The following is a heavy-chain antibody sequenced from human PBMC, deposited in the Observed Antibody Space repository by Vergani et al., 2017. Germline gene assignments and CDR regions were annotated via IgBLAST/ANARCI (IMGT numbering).Heavy chain of an antibody. J-gene: IGHJ6*03. CDR2: IYTSGST. D-gene: IGHD2-2*01. CDR1: GGSISSGSYY. CDR3: ARGPINAPLYYYYYMDV. V-gene: IGHV4-61*02. Sequence: QVQLQESGPGLVKPSQTLSLTCTVSGGSISSGSYYWSWIRQPAGKGLDWIGRIYTSGSTNYNPSLKSRVTISVDTSKNQFSLKLSSVTAADTAVYYCARGPINAPLYYYYYMDVWGKGTTVTVSS.